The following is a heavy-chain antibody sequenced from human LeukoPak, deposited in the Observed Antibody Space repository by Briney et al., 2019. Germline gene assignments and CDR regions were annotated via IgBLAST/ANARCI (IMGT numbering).Heavy chain of an antibody. CDR3: ARVTGYMVEDYFDY. CDR2: IYYSGST. Sequence: PSETLSLTCTVSGGSINSYSWSWIRQPPGKGLEWIGSIYYSGSTNYNPSLTSLVTLSVDTSKNQFSLRLSSVTAADTALYYCARVTGYMVEDYFDYWSQGTLVTVSS. J-gene: IGHJ4*02. D-gene: IGHD6-13*01. V-gene: IGHV4-59*01. CDR1: GGSINSYS.